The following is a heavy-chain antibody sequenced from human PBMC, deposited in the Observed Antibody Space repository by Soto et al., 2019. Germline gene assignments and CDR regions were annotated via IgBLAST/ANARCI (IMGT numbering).Heavy chain of an antibody. D-gene: IGHD6-13*01. J-gene: IGHJ5*02. CDR3: ARGTGYSSSWDGWFDP. Sequence: QVQLVESGGGVVQPGRSLRLSCAASGFTFSSYAMHWVRQAPGKGLEWVAVISYDGSNKYYADSVKGRFIISRDNSKNTLYLQMNSLRAEDTAVYYCARGTGYSSSWDGWFDPWGQGTLVTVSS. V-gene: IGHV3-30-3*01. CDR1: GFTFSSYA. CDR2: ISYDGSNK.